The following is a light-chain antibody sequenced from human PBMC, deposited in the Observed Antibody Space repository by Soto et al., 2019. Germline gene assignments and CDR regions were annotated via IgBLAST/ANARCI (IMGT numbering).Light chain of an antibody. CDR1: QSVSSNY. Sequence: IVLTQSPGTLSLSPGERATLSCRASQSVSSNYFAWYQQKPGQAPRLLVYGASTRATGIPARFSGSGSGTEFTLTISSLQSEDFAVYYCEQYNNWPITFGQGTRLEIK. CDR3: EQYNNWPIT. V-gene: IGKV3-15*01. CDR2: GAS. J-gene: IGKJ5*01.